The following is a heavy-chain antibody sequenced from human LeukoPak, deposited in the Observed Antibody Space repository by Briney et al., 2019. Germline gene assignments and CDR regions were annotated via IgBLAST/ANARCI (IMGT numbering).Heavy chain of an antibody. J-gene: IGHJ4*02. CDR3: ARGVNVGPFDY. CDR2: ISYDGSNK. V-gene: IGHV3-30*04. D-gene: IGHD1-26*01. Sequence: EGSLRLSCAASGFTFSNYAMHWVRQAPGKGLEWVAVISYDGSNKYYADSVKGRFTISRDNTKNTLYLQMNSLRAEDTAVYYCARGVNVGPFDYWGQGTLVTVSS. CDR1: GFTFSNYA.